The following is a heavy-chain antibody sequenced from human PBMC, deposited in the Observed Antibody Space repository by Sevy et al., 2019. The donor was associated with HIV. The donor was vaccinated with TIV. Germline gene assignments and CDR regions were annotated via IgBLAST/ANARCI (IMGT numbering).Heavy chain of an antibody. CDR2: IYYTGST. V-gene: IGHV4-59*01. CDR3: ARAPPVRSGDDSLNWFDP. Sequence: SETLSLTCTVSGGPISVYYWTWIRQSPGKGLEYIGYIYYTGSTNYNPSLKSRVTISLDTSKNQFYLNLSSVTAADSAVYYCARAPPVRSGDDSLNWFDPWGQGTLVTVSS. D-gene: IGHD5-12*01. CDR1: GGPISVYY. J-gene: IGHJ5*02.